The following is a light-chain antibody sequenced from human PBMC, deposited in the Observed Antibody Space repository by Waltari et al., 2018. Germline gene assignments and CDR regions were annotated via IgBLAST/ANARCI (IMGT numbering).Light chain of an antibody. CDR1: SSNVGTNV. J-gene: IGLJ3*02. CDR3: ASWDDSPNGRWV. V-gene: IGLV1-44*01. CDR2: RND. Sequence: QSVLTQPPSASGAPGQRVTISCSGSSSNVGTNVVTWYQQIPVTAPKLRIYRNDQRPSGVPDRFSGSKSGTSASLAISGLQSEDEGDYYCASWDDSPNGRWVFGGGTKLTVL.